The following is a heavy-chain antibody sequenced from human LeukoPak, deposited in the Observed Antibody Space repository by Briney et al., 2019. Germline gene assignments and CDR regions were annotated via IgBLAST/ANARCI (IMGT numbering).Heavy chain of an antibody. J-gene: IGHJ4*02. CDR2: FYTSGNS. CDR1: GGSITTYY. V-gene: IGHV4-4*07. CDR3: ARGLGYCSGDSCRDFGYYFGH. D-gene: IGHD2-15*01. Sequence: SETLSLTCTVSGGSITTYYWNWIRQPAGKGLEWIGRFYTSGNSNNNPSLKSRVTMSVDTSKNQFFLELTSVTAADTAVYYCARGLGYCSGDSCRDFGYYFGHWGQGTLVAVSS.